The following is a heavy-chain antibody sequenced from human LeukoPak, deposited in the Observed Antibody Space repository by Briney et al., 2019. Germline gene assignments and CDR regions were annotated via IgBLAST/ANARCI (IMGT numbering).Heavy chain of an antibody. CDR3: ARGQDYNFDAFDI. D-gene: IGHD1-1*01. J-gene: IGHJ3*02. CDR1: GYTFTSYD. V-gene: IGHV1-8*01. CDR2: MNPNSGYT. Sequence: ASVKVSCKASGYTFTSYDINWVRQATGQGLERMGWMNPNSGYTGYAQKFHDRVTMTRNTSISTAYMELSSLRSEDTAVYYCARGQDYNFDAFDIWGQGTMVTVSS.